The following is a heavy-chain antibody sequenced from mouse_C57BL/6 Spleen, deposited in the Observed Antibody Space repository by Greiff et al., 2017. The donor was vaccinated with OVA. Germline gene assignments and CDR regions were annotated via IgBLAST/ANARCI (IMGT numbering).Heavy chain of an antibody. Sequence: QVQLQQSGAELVRPGASVKLSCKASGYTFTDYYINWVKQRPGQGLEWIARIYPGSGNTYYNEKFKGKATPTAEKSSSTAYMQLSSLTSEDSAVYFCARGNGYYEAWFAYWGQGTLVTVSA. CDR2: IYPGSGNT. CDR3: ARGNGYYEAWFAY. V-gene: IGHV1-76*01. J-gene: IGHJ3*01. CDR1: GYTFTDYY. D-gene: IGHD2-3*01.